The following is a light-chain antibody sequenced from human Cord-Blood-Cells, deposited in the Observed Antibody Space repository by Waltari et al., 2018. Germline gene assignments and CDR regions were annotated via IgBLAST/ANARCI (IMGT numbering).Light chain of an antibody. V-gene: IGKV4-1*01. CDR1: QSVLYSSNNKNY. J-gene: IGKJ2*01. CDR2: WAA. Sequence: DIVMTQSPDSLPVSLCHRAPLHCKSSQSVLYSSNNKNYLAWYQQKPGQPPKLLIYWAATRESGVPDRFSGSGSGTDFTLTISSLQAEDVAVYYCQQYYSTPYTFGQGTKLEIK. CDR3: QQYYSTPYT.